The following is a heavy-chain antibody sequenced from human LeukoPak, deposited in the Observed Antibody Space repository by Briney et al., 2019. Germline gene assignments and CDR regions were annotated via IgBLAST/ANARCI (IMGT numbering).Heavy chain of an antibody. V-gene: IGHV3-7*01. CDR2: TKQDGSEK. CDR3: VGWGISGITNH. Sequence: PEGSLRLSCAASELTSSTSWMSWVRQAPGKGLEWVAQTKQDGSEKYYVDSVKGRFTTSRDKNSLFLQMNSVRAEDTAVYYCVGWGISGITNHWGQGTLVTVSS. CDR1: ELTSSTSW. J-gene: IGHJ4*02. D-gene: IGHD1-7*01.